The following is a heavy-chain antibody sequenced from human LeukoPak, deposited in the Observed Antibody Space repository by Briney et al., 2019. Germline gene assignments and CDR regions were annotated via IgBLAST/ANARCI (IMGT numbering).Heavy chain of an antibody. CDR1: GGSISTYY. CDR2: IYYRGSA. CDR3: ARAGNRSSGTQPGGNWFDP. J-gene: IGHJ5*02. D-gene: IGHD6-19*01. V-gene: IGHV4-59*12. Sequence: TSETLSLTCTVSGGSISTYYWSWIRQPPGKGLEWIGYIYYRGSANYNPSLKSQVTISVDTSKNHFSLRLSSVTAADTAVYYCARAGNRSSGTQPGGNWFDPWGQGTLVTVSS.